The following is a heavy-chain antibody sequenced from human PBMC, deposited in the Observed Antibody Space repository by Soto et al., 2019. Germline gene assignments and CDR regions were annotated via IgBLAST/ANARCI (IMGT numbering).Heavy chain of an antibody. V-gene: IGHV1-8*01. J-gene: IGHJ6*02. Sequence: ASVKVSCKASGYTFTSYDINWVRQATGQGLEWMGCMNPNSGNTGYAQKFQGRVTMTRNTSISTAYMELSSLRSEDTAVYYCARGFKYYDFWSGYYVYYYYGMDVWGQGTTVTVSS. CDR2: MNPNSGNT. CDR1: GYTFTSYD. CDR3: ARGFKYYDFWSGYYVYYYYGMDV. D-gene: IGHD3-3*01.